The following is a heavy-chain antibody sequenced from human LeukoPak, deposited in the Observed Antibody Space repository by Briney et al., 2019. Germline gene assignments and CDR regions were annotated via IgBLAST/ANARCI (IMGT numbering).Heavy chain of an antibody. J-gene: IGHJ3*02. CDR2: IKENGNEQ. CDR3: ARGPGDFDASDI. CDR1: GFTFSSYW. D-gene: IGHD1-14*01. Sequence: SGGSLRLSCAASGFTFSSYWMSWVRQAPGKGLEWVAHIKENGNEQYYADSVKGRFTISRDNAKKSLCLQMNSLRAEDTAVYYCARGPGDFDASDIWGQGTMVTVSS. V-gene: IGHV3-7*01.